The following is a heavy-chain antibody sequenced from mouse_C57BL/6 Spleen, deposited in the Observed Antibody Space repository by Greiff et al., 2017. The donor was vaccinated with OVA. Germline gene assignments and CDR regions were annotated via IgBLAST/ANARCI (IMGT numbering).Heavy chain of an antibody. Sequence: VQLQQPGAELVKPGASVKLSCKASGYTFTRYWMHWVKQRPGPGLEWVGNINPSNGGTNYNEKFKSKATLTVKKSSSTAYMQLSSLTSEDSAVYYCARELNWGLDYWGQGTTLTVSS. V-gene: IGHV1-53*01. CDR1: GYTFTRYW. D-gene: IGHD1-3*01. CDR2: INPSNGGT. J-gene: IGHJ2*01. CDR3: ARELNWGLDY.